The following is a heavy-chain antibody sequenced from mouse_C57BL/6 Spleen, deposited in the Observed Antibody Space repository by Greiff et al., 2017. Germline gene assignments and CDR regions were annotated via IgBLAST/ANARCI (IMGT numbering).Heavy chain of an antibody. Sequence: VKLMESDAELVKPGASVKISCKVSGYTFTDHTIHWMKQRPEQGLEWIGYIYPRDGSTKYNEKFKGKATLTADKSSSTAYMQLNNLTSEDAAVYFCRYDYGDWDFDVWGTGTTVTVSS. CDR2: IYPRDGST. V-gene: IGHV1-78*01. J-gene: IGHJ1*03. D-gene: IGHD2-4*01. CDR3: RYDYGDWDFDV. CDR1: GYTFTDHT.